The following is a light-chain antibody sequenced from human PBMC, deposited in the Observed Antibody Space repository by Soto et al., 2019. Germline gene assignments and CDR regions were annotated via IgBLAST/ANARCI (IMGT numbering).Light chain of an antibody. CDR1: QSIGGY. Sequence: EIVLTQSPATLSLSPGERGTLSCRASQSIGGYLAWYQQRPGQAPRLLIYDASNRATGIPARFSGSGSGTACPLTISSLEPEDFAIYYCQQRFNWPLTFGTWTKVDIK. J-gene: IGKJ3*01. V-gene: IGKV3-11*01. CDR3: QQRFNWPLT. CDR2: DAS.